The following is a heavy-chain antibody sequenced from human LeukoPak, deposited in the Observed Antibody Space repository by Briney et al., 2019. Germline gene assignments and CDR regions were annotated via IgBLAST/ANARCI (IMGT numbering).Heavy chain of an antibody. CDR2: IPYSGST. D-gene: IGHD6-19*01. V-gene: IGHV4-59*01. Sequence: SETLSLTCTVSGAPISSYYWSWIRQPPGKGLEWIGYIPYSGSTNYNPSLKSRVTLSIDTSKNQFSLKVRSVTAADTAVYYCARVRSGSIDSWGQGTLVTVSS. CDR1: GAPISSYY. CDR3: ARVRSGSIDS. J-gene: IGHJ5*01.